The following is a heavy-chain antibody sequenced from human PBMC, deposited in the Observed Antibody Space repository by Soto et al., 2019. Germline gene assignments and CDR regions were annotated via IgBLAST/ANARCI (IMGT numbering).Heavy chain of an antibody. D-gene: IGHD1-20*01. V-gene: IGHV3-74*01. CDR2: INSDGSST. CDR1: GFTFSSYW. Sequence: GGSLRLSCAASGFTFSSYWMHWVRQAPGKGLVWVSRINSDGSSTSYADSVKGRFTISRDNAKNTLYLQMNSLRAEDTAVYYCASWRLTGKGYYMDVWGKGTTVTVSS. CDR3: ASWRLTGKGYYMDV. J-gene: IGHJ6*03.